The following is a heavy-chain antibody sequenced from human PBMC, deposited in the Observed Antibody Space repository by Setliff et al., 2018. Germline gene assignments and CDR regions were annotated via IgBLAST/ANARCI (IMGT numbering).Heavy chain of an antibody. CDR2: IYTSGDT. J-gene: IGHJ5*02. CDR3: ARDTSSDWAAWFDP. CDR1: GGSIGSHN. D-gene: IGHD6-19*01. Sequence: PSETLSLTCTVSGGSIGSHNWVWIRQPAGRGLEWIGRIYTSGDTNYNPSLKSRLTMSLDTSKNQISLNLNSVTAADTAVYYCARDTSSDWAAWFDPWSQGTLVTSPQ. V-gene: IGHV4-4*07.